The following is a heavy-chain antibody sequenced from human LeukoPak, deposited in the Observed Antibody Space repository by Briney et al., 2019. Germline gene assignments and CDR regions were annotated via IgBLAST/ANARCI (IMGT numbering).Heavy chain of an antibody. CDR3: ARTYYYDSSGPTPCFDY. V-gene: IGHV4-59*12. Sequence: PSETLSLTCTVSGGSISSYYWSWIRQPPGKGLEWIGYIYYSGSTNYNPSLKSRVTISVDTSKNQFSLKLSSVTAADTAVYYCARTYYYDSSGPTPCFDYWGQGTLVTVSS. CDR1: GGSISSYY. J-gene: IGHJ4*02. CDR2: IYYSGST. D-gene: IGHD3-22*01.